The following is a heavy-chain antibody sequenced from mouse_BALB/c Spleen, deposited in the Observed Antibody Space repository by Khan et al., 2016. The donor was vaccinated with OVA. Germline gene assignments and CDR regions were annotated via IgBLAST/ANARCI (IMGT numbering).Heavy chain of an antibody. V-gene: IGHV1-54*01. J-gene: IGHJ3*01. CDR2: INPGSGGT. CDR3: SRSGYGFGAY. CDR1: GYAFTDYL. D-gene: IGHD3-2*02. Sequence: VQLQESGAELVRPGTSVKVSCKASGYAFTDYLIEWLKQRPGQGLEWIGVINPGSGGTHYNEEFMDRATLTADKSSSTAYMQLSSLTSDDSAFYFCSRSGYGFGAYWGPGTLVTVSA.